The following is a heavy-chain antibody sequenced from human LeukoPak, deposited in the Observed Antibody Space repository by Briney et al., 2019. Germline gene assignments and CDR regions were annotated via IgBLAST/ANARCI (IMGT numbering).Heavy chain of an antibody. CDR1: GFTFSSYS. Sequence: PGRSLRLSCAASGFTFSSYSMNWVRQAPGKGLEWVSYISSSSSTIYYADSVKGRFTISRDNAKNSLYLQMNSLRAEDTAVYYCARDRAADGSGSYRYYYGMDVWGQGTTVTVSS. V-gene: IGHV3-48*01. CDR3: ARDRAADGSGSYRYYYGMDV. D-gene: IGHD3-10*01. CDR2: ISSSSSTI. J-gene: IGHJ6*02.